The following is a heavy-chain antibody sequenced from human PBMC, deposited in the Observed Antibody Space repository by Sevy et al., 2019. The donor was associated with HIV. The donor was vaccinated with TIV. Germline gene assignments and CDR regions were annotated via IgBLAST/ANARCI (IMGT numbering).Heavy chain of an antibody. CDR3: AKDWPLYQLWYFDY. V-gene: IGHV3-30*18. CDR1: GFTFSNYG. J-gene: IGHJ4*02. Sequence: GGSLRLSCAASGFTFSNYGMHWVRQAPGKGLEWVAVISYDGTNKYYTDPVKGRFTISRDNAKNTLYLQMNSLRAEDTAVYYCAKDWPLYQLWYFDYWGQGTLVTVS. CDR2: ISYDGTNK. D-gene: IGHD2-21*01.